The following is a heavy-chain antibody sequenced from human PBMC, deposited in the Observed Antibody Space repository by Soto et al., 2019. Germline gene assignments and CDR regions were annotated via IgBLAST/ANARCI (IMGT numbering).Heavy chain of an antibody. Sequence: QVHLVQSGAEVKMPGAAVKVSCKASGFTFTSYDFTWVRQAPGQGLAWMGWISAYHGNTNYARNFRGRITMTTHRSTSTGLMDLGSLTSDDTAVYFSARDFTVCPPDGVYSWSQGTLVRVSA. CDR2: ISAYHGNT. J-gene: IGHJ4*02. CDR3: ARDFTVCPPDGVYS. D-gene: IGHD3-9*01. V-gene: IGHV1-18*01. CDR1: GFTFTSYD.